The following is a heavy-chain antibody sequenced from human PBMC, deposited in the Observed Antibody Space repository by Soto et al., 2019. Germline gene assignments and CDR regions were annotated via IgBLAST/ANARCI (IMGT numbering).Heavy chain of an antibody. CDR2: ISYDGSNK. V-gene: IGHV3-30-3*01. J-gene: IGHJ4*02. D-gene: IGHD3-10*01. Sequence: QVQLVESGGGVVQPGRSLRLSCAASGFTFSSYAMHWVRQAPGKGLEWVAVISYDGSNKYYADSVKGRFTISRDNSKNTLYLQMNSLRAEDTAVYYCARDRRLRMVRGVNEDCWGQGTLVTVSS. CDR1: GFTFSSYA. CDR3: ARDRRLRMVRGVNEDC.